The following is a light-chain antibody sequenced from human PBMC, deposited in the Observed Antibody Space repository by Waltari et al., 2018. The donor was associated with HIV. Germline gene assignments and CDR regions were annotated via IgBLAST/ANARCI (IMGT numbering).Light chain of an antibody. CDR3: DARDSSGNPHVV. CDR2: GKN. CDR1: SLRSYY. J-gene: IGLJ2*01. V-gene: IGLV3-19*01. Sequence: SSELTQDPAVSVALGQTVRITCQGDSLRSYYASWYQQKPGQAPVVVISGKNNRPSGIPDRFSGSISGNTASLTSTGAHAEDEADYSWDARDSSGNPHVVFGGGTKLTVL.